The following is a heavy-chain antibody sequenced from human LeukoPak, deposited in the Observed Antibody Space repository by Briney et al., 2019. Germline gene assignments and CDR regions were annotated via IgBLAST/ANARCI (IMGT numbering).Heavy chain of an antibody. CDR3: TRLLNNDNAGDPDTFDI. CDR2: ISYSGNT. V-gene: IGHV4-59*08. CDR1: GDSISRHY. Sequence: KPSETLSLTCSVSGDSISRHYWSWIRQPPGKGLEWIGYISYSGNTRYNPSFQSRVTISMEMSKTHFSLKLTSVAAADTAVYYCTRLLNNDNAGDPDTFDIWGSGTMVTVSS. J-gene: IGHJ3*02. D-gene: IGHD4-17*01.